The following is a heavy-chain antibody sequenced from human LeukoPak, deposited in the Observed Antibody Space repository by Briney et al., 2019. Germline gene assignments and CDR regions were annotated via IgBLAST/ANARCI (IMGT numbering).Heavy chain of an antibody. D-gene: IGHD6-19*01. CDR2: ISGSGGTT. J-gene: IGHJ4*02. CDR1: GLTFRNYA. CDR3: AEYSRSGWYGGYFDY. Sequence: GGSLRLSCAASGLTFRNYAMSWVRQAPGKGLEWVSTISGSGGTTYFPDSLKGRFPISRDNSKNTLYLQMNSLRTEDTAVYYCAEYSRSGWYGGYFDYWGQGTLVTVSS. V-gene: IGHV3-23*01.